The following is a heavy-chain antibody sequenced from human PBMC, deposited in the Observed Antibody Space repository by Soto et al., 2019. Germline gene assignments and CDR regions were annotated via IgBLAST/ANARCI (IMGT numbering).Heavy chain of an antibody. Sequence: GGPLRLSCAASGFTFSSYDMHWVRQDTGKGLEWVSAIGTAGNTYYPGSVKGRFTISRENAKNSFYLQRNSLRAGDTAVYYCARGGYSYGLGAFDIWGQGTMVTVSS. CDR3: ARGGYSYGLGAFDI. J-gene: IGHJ3*02. V-gene: IGHV3-13*01. D-gene: IGHD5-18*01. CDR1: GFTFSSYD. CDR2: IGTAGNT.